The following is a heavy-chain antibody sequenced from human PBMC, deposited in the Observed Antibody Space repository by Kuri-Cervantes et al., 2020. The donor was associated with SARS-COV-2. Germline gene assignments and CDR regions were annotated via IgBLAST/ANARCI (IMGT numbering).Heavy chain of an antibody. CDR3: ASLGAFDI. V-gene: IGHV3-48*01. CDR2: ISSSSSTI. Sequence: GGSLRLSCAASGFTFSSYAMHWVRQAPGKGLEWVSYISSSSSTIYYADSVKGRFTISRDNAKNSLYLQMNSLRAEDTAVYYCASLGAFDIWGQGTMVTVSS. CDR1: GFTFSSYA. J-gene: IGHJ3*02.